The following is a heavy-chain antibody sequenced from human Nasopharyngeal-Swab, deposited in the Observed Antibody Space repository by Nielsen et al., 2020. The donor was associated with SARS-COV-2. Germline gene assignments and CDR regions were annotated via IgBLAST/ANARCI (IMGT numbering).Heavy chain of an antibody. CDR3: ARDVSAVDY. Sequence: ASVKVSCKASGGTFNSYAVNWVRQAPGQGLEWMGIINPSGGTTSYAQKFQGRLTVSRDMSTRTVYMELTSLTSADTAVYYCARDVSAVDYWGQGTLVTVSS. CDR2: INPSGGTT. V-gene: IGHV1-46*02. CDR1: GGTFNSYA. J-gene: IGHJ4*02. D-gene: IGHD1-26*01.